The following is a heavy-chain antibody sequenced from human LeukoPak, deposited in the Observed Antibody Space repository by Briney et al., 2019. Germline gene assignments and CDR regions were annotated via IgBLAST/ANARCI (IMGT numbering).Heavy chain of an antibody. D-gene: IGHD6-6*01. CDR1: GGSISRDS. Sequence: SSETLSLTCTVSGGSISRDSWIWVRQPPGKGLEWIGYIYGSGSTNYNPSLKSRVSISGDTSKNQFSLKLSSVTAADTAVYYCARASGWVAAHGWFDPWGQGTLVTVSS. CDR2: IYGSGST. V-gene: IGHV4-59*12. CDR3: ARASGWVAAHGWFDP. J-gene: IGHJ5*02.